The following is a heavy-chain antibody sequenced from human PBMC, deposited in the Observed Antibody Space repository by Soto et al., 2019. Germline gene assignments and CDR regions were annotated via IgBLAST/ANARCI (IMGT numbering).Heavy chain of an antibody. Sequence: GGSLRLSCAASGFTFSSYAMSWVRQAPGKGLEWVSAISGSGDSTYYADSVKGRFTISRDNPKNTLYLQLNSLRAKDTAVYYCAKDRRYSSSLTTFDYWGQGTLVTVSS. CDR1: GFTFSSYA. CDR3: AKDRRYSSSLTTFDY. D-gene: IGHD6-6*01. J-gene: IGHJ4*02. CDR2: ISGSGDST. V-gene: IGHV3-23*01.